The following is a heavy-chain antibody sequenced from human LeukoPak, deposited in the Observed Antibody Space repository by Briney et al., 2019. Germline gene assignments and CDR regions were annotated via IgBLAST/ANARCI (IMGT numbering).Heavy chain of an antibody. CDR3: ATDVGPIAVAEDNWFDP. CDR1: GYTLTSYG. J-gene: IGHJ5*02. CDR2: MSAYNGNT. Sequence: ASVKVSCKASGYTLTSYGISWVRQAPGQGLEWMGWMSAYNGNTNYAQKLQGRVTMTTDTSTSTAYMELRSLRSDDTAVYYCATDVGPIAVAEDNWFDPWGQGTLVTVSS. V-gene: IGHV1-18*01. D-gene: IGHD6-19*01.